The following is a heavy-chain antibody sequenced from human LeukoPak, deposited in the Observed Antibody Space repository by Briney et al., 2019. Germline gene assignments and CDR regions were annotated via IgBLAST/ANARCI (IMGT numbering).Heavy chain of an antibody. Sequence: GGSLRPSCEASGFTFTSYAMSWVRQAPGKGLEWVSTISDSSDRTYYADSVKGRFTISRDNSKNTLYLQMNSLRAEDTAVYSCALCRLPFYGMDVWGQGTTVTVSS. D-gene: IGHD2-2*01. V-gene: IGHV3-23*01. J-gene: IGHJ6*02. CDR2: ISDSSDRT. CDR3: ALCRLPFYGMDV. CDR1: GFTFTSYA.